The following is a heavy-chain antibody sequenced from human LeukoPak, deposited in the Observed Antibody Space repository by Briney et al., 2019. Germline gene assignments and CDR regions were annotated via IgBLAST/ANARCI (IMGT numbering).Heavy chain of an antibody. Sequence: SQTLSLTCTVSGGSISSGGFYWSWIRQHPGTGLEWIGYIYYSGSTYYNPSLKSRVTISVDTSKNQFSLKLSSVTAADTAVYYCAGGYCSSTSCYPAVLFRIWGQGTMVTVSS. CDR1: GGSISSGGFY. CDR3: AGGYCSSTSCYPAVLFRI. D-gene: IGHD2-2*03. V-gene: IGHV4-31*03. J-gene: IGHJ3*02. CDR2: IYYSGST.